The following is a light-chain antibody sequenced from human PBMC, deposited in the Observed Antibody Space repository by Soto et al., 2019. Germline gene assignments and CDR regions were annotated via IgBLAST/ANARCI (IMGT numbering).Light chain of an antibody. J-gene: IGKJ4*01. CDR3: QQRSNWPLT. CDR1: QSVSSY. V-gene: IGKV3-11*01. CDR2: DAS. Sequence: EIVLTQSPATLSLSPGERATLSCRASQSVSSYLSWYQQKPGQAPRLLIYDASNRATGIPARFSGSGSGTDFNLTISGLAPEGWAVYYCQQRSNWPLTFGGGTKVEIK.